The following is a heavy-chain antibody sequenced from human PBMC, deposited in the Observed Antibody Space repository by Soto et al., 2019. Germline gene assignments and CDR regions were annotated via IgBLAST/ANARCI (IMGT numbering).Heavy chain of an antibody. CDR3: ARHLSESGYDLNY. CDR2: IYFSGST. J-gene: IGHJ4*02. Sequence: SETLSLTCTVSGGYITSDSYYWAWIRQPPGKGLEWIGSIYFSGSTFYNSALKSRLAISIDMSKNQFSLNLSSVTAADTAVYYCARHLSESGYDLNYWGQGTPVTVSS. D-gene: IGHD5-12*01. CDR1: GGYITSDSYY. V-gene: IGHV4-39*01.